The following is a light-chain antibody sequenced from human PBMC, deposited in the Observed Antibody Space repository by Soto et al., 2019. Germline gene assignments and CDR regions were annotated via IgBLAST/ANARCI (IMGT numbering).Light chain of an antibody. CDR3: QQYNKWPLT. CDR1: QSVSSN. V-gene: IGKV3D-15*01. CDR2: GAS. J-gene: IGKJ5*01. Sequence: DIGLTQSPGTLSLSPGERATLSCMASQSVSSNLAWHQQRPGQAPRLLIYGASTRATGVPARFSGGGSGTEFTLTITSLQSEDFAVYWCQQYNKWPLTFGPGTRLEIK.